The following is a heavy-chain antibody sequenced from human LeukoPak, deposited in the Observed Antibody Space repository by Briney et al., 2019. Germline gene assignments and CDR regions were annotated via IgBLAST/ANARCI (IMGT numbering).Heavy chain of an antibody. J-gene: IGHJ4*02. Sequence: PSETLSLTCTVSGGSISSGGYYWSWIRQHPGKGLEWIGYIYYSGSTYYNPSLKSRVTISVDTSKNQFSLKLSSVTAADTAVYYCARDGSYSSSWYGDWGQGTLVTVSS. CDR3: ARDGSYSSSWYGD. V-gene: IGHV4-31*03. D-gene: IGHD6-13*01. CDR2: IYYSGST. CDR1: GGSISSGGYY.